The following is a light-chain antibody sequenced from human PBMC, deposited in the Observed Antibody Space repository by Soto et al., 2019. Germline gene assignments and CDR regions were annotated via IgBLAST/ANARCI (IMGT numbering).Light chain of an antibody. Sequence: QSVLTQPPSVSGAPGQRVTIYCTGSSSNIGAGYDVHWYQQLPGTAPKLLIYGNTNRPSGVPDRFSGSQSGTSASLAITGLQAEDETDYYCQSYDSSLSAVIFGGGTKLTVL. V-gene: IGLV1-40*01. CDR1: SSNIGAGYD. J-gene: IGLJ2*01. CDR2: GNT. CDR3: QSYDSSLSAVI.